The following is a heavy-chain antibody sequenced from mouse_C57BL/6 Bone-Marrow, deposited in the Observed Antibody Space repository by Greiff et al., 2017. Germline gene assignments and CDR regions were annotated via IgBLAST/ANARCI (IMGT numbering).Heavy chain of an antibody. CDR2: IYPGDGDT. J-gene: IGHJ3*01. D-gene: IGHD3-2*02. CDR1: GYAFSSSW. V-gene: IGHV1-82*01. Sequence: VQLQQSGPELVKPGASVKISCKASGYAFSSSWMNWVKQRPGKGLEWIRRIYPGDGDTNYNGKFKGKATLTADKSSSTAYMQLSSLTSEDSAVYFCARGGSSGPFAYWGQGTLVTVSA. CDR3: ARGGSSGPFAY.